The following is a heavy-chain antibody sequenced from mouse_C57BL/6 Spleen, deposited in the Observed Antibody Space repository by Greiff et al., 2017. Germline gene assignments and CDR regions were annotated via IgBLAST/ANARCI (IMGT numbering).Heavy chain of an antibody. CDR1: GFTFSNYW. CDR2: IRLKSDNYAT. D-gene: IGHD1-1*01. CDR3: TGYGSSRDWYFDV. Sequence: EVKLQESGGGLVQPGGSMKLSCVASGFTFSNYWMNWVRQSPEKGLEWVAQIRLKSDNYATHYAESVKGRFTISRDDSKSSVYLQMNNLRAEDTGIYYCTGYGSSRDWYFDVWGTGTTVTVSS. J-gene: IGHJ1*03. V-gene: IGHV6-3*01.